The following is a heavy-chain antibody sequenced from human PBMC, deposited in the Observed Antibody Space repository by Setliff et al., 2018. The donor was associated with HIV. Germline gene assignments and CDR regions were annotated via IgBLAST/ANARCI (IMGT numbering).Heavy chain of an antibody. D-gene: IGHD3-10*01. J-gene: IGHJ4*02. V-gene: IGHV3-30-3*01. CDR1: GFSFSTYA. CDR3: ARDGSGNKGYFDL. CDR2: ISYDGINK. Sequence: GGSLRLSCAASGFSFSTYAMHWVRQAPGKGLEWVAVISYDGINKYYADSVKGRFTMSRDNSNNTLYLQMSSLRAEDTAVYYCARDGSGNKGYFDLWGQGMLVTVSS.